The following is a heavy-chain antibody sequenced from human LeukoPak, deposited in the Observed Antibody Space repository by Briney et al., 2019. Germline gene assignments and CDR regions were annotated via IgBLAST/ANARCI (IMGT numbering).Heavy chain of an antibody. CDR3: ARVPPSPTMIVVVSWFDP. D-gene: IGHD3-22*01. CDR2: ISAYNGNT. J-gene: IGHJ5*02. V-gene: IGHV1-18*01. Sequence: GASVKVSCKASGGTFSSYAISWVRQAPGQGLEWMGWISAYNGNTNYAQKLQGRVTMTTDTSTSTAYMELRSLRSDDTAVYYCARVPPSPTMIVVVSWFDPWGQGTLVTVSS. CDR1: GGTFSSYA.